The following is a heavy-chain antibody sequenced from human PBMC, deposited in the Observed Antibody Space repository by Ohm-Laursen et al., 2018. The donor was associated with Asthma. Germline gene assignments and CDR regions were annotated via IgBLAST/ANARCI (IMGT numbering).Heavy chain of an antibody. CDR2: GGSYYDGGLK. CDR3: ARDPYYSSSWIYYYYGMDV. V-gene: IGHV3-30-3*01. D-gene: IGHD6-13*01. Sequence: SLRLSCTASGFTFRSYAMHWVRQAPGKELEWVAVGGSYYDGGLKYYADSVKGRFTISRDNSKNTLYLQMNSLRAEDTAVYYCARDPYYSSSWIYYYYGMDVWGQGTTVTVSS. J-gene: IGHJ6*02. CDR1: GFTFRSYA.